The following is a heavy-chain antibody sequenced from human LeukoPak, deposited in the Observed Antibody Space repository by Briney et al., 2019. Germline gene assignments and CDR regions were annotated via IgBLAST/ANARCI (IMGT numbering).Heavy chain of an antibody. CDR1: GGSISIYY. Sequence: SETLSLTCIVSGGSISIYYWNWIRQPPGKGLEWIGYIYNSGSTDYNPSLKRRVTISADTSKNQFSLKLTSVTAADAAVYYCARVAVVPAATYNWNYDVSSNWFDPWGQGTLVTVSS. J-gene: IGHJ5*02. D-gene: IGHD2-2*01. CDR2: IYNSGST. CDR3: ARVAVVPAATYNWNYDVSSNWFDP. V-gene: IGHV4-59*01.